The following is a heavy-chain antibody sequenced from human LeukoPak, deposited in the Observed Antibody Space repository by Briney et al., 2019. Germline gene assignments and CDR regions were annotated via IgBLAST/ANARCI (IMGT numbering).Heavy chain of an antibody. CDR2: IYYSGST. D-gene: IGHD6-19*01. J-gene: IGHJ4*02. CDR1: GGSISSTYYY. V-gene: IGHV4-39*07. Sequence: SETLSLTCTVSGGSISSTYYYWGWIRQPPGKGLEWIGSIYYSGSTNYNPSLESRVTISVDTSKNQFSLKLSSVTAADTAVYYCARDRSGGWYAYFDYWGRGTLVTVSS. CDR3: ARDRSGGWYAYFDY.